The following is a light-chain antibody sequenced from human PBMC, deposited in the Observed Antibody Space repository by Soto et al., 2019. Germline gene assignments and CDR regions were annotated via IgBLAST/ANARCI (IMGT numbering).Light chain of an antibody. J-gene: IGKJ4*01. V-gene: IGKV3-15*01. Sequence: ELVMTQSPATLSVSPGERATLSCRASQSVSSNLAWYQQKPGQAPRLLIYGTSTRATGIPARFSGSGSGTEFTLTISSLQSEDFAVYYCQQYSYWPPLTFGGGTKVEIK. CDR3: QQYSYWPPLT. CDR2: GTS. CDR1: QSVSSN.